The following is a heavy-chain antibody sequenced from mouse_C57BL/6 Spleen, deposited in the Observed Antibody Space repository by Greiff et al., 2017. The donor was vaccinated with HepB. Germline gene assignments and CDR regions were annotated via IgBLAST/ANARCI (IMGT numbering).Heavy chain of an antibody. CDR2: ISSGSSTI. Sequence: EVQGVESGGGLVKPGGSLKLSCAASGFTFSDYGMHWVRQAPEKGLEWVAYISSGSSTIYYADTVKGRFTISRDNAKNTLFLQMTSLRSEDTAMYYCARSMVTTGLYYAMDYWGQGTSVTVSS. CDR1: GFTFSDYG. D-gene: IGHD2-2*01. J-gene: IGHJ4*01. V-gene: IGHV5-17*01. CDR3: ARSMVTTGLYYAMDY.